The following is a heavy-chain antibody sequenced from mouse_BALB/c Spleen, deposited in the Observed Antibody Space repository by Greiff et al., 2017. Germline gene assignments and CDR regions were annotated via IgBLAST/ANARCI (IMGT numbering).Heavy chain of an antibody. D-gene: IGHD2-2*01. CDR2: IYPGDGDT. CDR3: ARGYDHYFDY. Sequence: VQLVESGAELARPGASVKLSCKASGYTLTSYWMQWVKQRPGQGLEWIGAIYPGDGDTRYTQKFKGKATLTADKSSSTAYMQLSSLASEDSAVYYCARGYDHYFDYWGQGTTLTVSS. V-gene: IGHV1-87*01. CDR1: GYTLTSYW. J-gene: IGHJ2*01.